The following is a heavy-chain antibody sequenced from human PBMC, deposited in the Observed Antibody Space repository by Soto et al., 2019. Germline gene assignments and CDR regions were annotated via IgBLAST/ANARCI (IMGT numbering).Heavy chain of an antibody. J-gene: IGHJ4*02. CDR3: ARGGGDYGDYLDY. CDR1: GFSFSTYW. Sequence: ELQLVESGGGLVQPGGSLRLSCVASGFSFSTYWMHWVRQAPGKGLVWVSRINTAGTTTPYADSVTGRFTISRDNAKNTRYLQMNSLRAEDAAVYYCARGGGDYGDYLDYWGQGALVTVSS. D-gene: IGHD4-17*01. V-gene: IGHV3-74*01. CDR2: INTAGTTT.